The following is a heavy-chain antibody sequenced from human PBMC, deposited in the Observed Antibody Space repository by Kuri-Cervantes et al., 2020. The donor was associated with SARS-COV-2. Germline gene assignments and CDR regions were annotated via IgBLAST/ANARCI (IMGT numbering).Heavy chain of an antibody. CDR3: ATENYYGSGRPY. J-gene: IGHJ4*02. Sequence: LSLTCAASGFTFSSYAMSWVRQAPGKGLEWVSSISSSSYIYYADSVKGRFTISRDNAKNSLYLQMNSLRAEDTAVYYCATENYYGSGRPYWGQGTLVTVSS. CDR1: GFTFSSYA. V-gene: IGHV3-21*04. CDR2: ISSSSYI. D-gene: IGHD3-10*01.